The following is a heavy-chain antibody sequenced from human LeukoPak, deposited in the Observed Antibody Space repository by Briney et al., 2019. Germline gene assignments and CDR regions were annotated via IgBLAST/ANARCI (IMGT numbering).Heavy chain of an antibody. D-gene: IGHD3-9*01. CDR1: GITFSNYA. V-gene: IGHV3-30*04. CDR2: ISNDGRSK. Sequence: GRSLRLSCAASGITFSNYAMHWVRQAPGKGLEWVAVISNDGRSKHHSDSVKGRVTISRDNSKSTQYLQMNRLTTEDTAVYYCARDLGLTGNYGGHGMDVWGQGTTVTVSS. CDR3: ARDLGLTGNYGGHGMDV. J-gene: IGHJ6*02.